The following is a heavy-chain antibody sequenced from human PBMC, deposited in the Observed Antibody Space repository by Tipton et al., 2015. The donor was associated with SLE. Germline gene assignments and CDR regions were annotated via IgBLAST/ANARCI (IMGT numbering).Heavy chain of an antibody. Sequence: GSLRLSCTVSGGSINSYYWSWVRQPPGKGLEWIGYIYYTGTTNYSPSLKSRVTISVDTSKNQFSLKLSSVTAADTAIYYCATSGYDSLSWFDPWGQGTPVTVSS. CDR2: IYYTGTT. D-gene: IGHD5-12*01. CDR1: GGSINSYY. V-gene: IGHV4-59*03. CDR3: ATSGYDSLSWFDP. J-gene: IGHJ5*02.